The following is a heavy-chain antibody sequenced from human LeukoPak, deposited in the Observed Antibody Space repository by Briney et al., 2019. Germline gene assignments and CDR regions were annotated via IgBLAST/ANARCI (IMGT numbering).Heavy chain of an antibody. Sequence: GGSLRLSCATSGFTISRYGMNWVRQAPGKGLEWVSYISSSSSTTYYTDSVKGRFTISRDNAKNSQYLQMNSLRAEDTAVYYCARDLCSSDSCSIDYWGQGALVTVSS. V-gene: IGHV3-48*01. CDR2: ISSSSSTT. J-gene: IGHJ4*02. CDR3: ARDLCSSDSCSIDY. CDR1: GFTISRYG. D-gene: IGHD2-15*01.